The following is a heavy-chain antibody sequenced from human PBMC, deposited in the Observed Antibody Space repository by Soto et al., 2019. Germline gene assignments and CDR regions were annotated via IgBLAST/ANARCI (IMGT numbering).Heavy chain of an antibody. Sequence: SETLSLTCTVSGGSISSYYWSWIRQPPGKGLEWIGYIYYSGITNYNPSLKSRVTISVDTSKNQFSLKLSSVTAADTAVYYCARGGLEVIRGLDYYGMDVWGQGTTVTVSS. CDR1: GGSISSYY. V-gene: IGHV4-59*01. J-gene: IGHJ6*02. CDR2: IYYSGIT. D-gene: IGHD3-22*01. CDR3: ARGGLEVIRGLDYYGMDV.